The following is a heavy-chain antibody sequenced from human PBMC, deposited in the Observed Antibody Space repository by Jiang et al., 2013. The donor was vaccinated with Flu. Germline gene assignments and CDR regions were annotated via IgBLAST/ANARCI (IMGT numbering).Heavy chain of an antibody. CDR1: GGSFSGYY. Sequence: LLKPSETLSLTCAVYGGSFSGYYWSWIRQPPGKGLEWIGEINHSGSTNYNPSLKSRVTISVDTSKNQFSLKLSSVTAADTAVYYCARPYYDFWSGYSLSGMDVWGQGDHGHRLL. V-gene: IGHV4-34*01. J-gene: IGHJ6*02. CDR3: ARPYYDFWSGYSLSGMDV. CDR2: INHSGST. D-gene: IGHD3-3*01.